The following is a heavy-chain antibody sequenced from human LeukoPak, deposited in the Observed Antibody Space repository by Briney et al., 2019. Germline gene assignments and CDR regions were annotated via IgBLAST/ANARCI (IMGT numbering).Heavy chain of an antibody. CDR2: IYSGGST. CDR3: ARDFDAFDI. V-gene: IGHV3-66*02. J-gene: IGHJ3*02. CDR1: GFTVSKNY. Sequence: PGGSLRLSCTASGFTVSKNYMSWVRQAPGKGLEWVSVIYSGGSTYYADSVKGRFTISRDNSKNTLYLQMNGLRTEDTAVYYCARDFDAFDIWAQGTMVTVSS. D-gene: IGHD3-3*01.